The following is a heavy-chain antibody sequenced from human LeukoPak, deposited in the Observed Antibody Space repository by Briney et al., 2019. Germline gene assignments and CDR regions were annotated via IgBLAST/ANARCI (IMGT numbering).Heavy chain of an antibody. D-gene: IGHD3-22*01. CDR1: GFTFGDYA. CDR2: IRSRAYGGTT. CDR3: TFYYDSSGYYDY. Sequence: GGSLRLSCTSSGFTFGDYAMSWVRQAPGKGLEWVGFIRSRAYGGTTEYAASVRGRFTISRDDSKSIAYLQMNSLKTEDTAVYYCTFYYDSSGYYDYWGQGTLVTVSS. J-gene: IGHJ4*02. V-gene: IGHV3-49*04.